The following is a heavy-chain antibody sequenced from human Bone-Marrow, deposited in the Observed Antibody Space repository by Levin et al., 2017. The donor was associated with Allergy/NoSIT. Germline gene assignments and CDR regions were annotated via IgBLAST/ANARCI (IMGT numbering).Heavy chain of an antibody. CDR1: GFIFTTYA. CDR2: ISYDGSNK. J-gene: IGHJ4*02. CDR3: ARDPSSGWLGDY. Sequence: GESLKISCAASGFIFTTYAMHWVRQAPGKGLEWVAVISYDGSNKYYGDSVKGRFTISRDNSKDTLYLQINSLRAEDTAVYFCARDPSSGWLGDYWGQGALVTVSS. D-gene: IGHD6-19*01. V-gene: IGHV3-30*04.